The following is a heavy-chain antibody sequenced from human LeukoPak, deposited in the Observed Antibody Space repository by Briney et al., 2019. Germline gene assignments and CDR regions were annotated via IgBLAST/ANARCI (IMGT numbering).Heavy chain of an antibody. Sequence: GGSLRLSCAASGFTFSSYAMHWVRQAPGKGLEWVAVISYDGSNKYYADSVKGRFTISRDNSKNTLYLQMNSLRAEDTAVYYCARDGGNYGDHLYYFDYWGQGTLVTVSS. CDR2: ISYDGSNK. CDR1: GFTFSSYA. CDR3: ARDGGNYGDHLYYFDY. V-gene: IGHV3-30-3*01. J-gene: IGHJ4*02. D-gene: IGHD4-17*01.